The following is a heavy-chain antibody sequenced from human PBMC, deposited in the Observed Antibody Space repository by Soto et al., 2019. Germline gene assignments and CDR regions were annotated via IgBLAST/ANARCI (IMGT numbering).Heavy chain of an antibody. CDR1: GFAFSTYW. V-gene: IGHV3-74*01. CDR3: ARERGGYSSDF. D-gene: IGHD2-15*01. Sequence: EVQLVESGGGLVQPGGSLRLSCAASGFAFSTYWMHWLRQVPGKGLVWVSRINGDGSYTNYADSVKGRFTIPRDNAKNTLYLQMNSLRAEDTAVYYCARERGGYSSDFWGQGTLVTVSS. CDR2: INGDGSYT. J-gene: IGHJ4*02.